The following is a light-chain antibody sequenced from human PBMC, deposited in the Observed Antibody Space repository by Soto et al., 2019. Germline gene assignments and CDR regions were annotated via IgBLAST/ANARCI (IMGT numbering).Light chain of an antibody. CDR2: KAS. CDR1: QSISSW. Sequence: DIQMTQSPSTLSASVGDRVTITCRASQSISSWLAWYQQEPGKAPKLLIYKASSLESGVPSRFSGSGSGTEFTLTISSLQPDDFATYYCQQYNSYPLTFGGGTKVDI. J-gene: IGKJ4*01. V-gene: IGKV1-5*03. CDR3: QQYNSYPLT.